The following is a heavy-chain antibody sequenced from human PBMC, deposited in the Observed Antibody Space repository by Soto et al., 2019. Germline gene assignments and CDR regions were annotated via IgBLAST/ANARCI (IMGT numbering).Heavy chain of an antibody. CDR1: GGSISSYY. J-gene: IGHJ6*03. CDR2: IYYSGST. D-gene: IGHD6-6*01. V-gene: IGHV4-59*08. CDR3: ARLPPIQYSSSNYYMDV. Sequence: SETLSLTCTVSGGSISSYYWSWIRQPPGKGLEWIGYIYYSGSTNYNPSLKSRVTISVDTSKNQFSLKLSSVTAADTAVYYCARLPPIQYSSSNYYMDVWGKGTTVTVSS.